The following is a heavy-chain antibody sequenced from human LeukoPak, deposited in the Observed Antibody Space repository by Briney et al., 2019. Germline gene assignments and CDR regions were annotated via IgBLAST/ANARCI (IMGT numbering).Heavy chain of an antibody. CDR1: GFTFSSYS. Sequence: GGSLRLSCAASGFTFSSYSMICVRQAPGKGLEWVSFISSSSSHIYYADSVKGRFTMSRDNTKKSLFMQMKSLIAADTAVYYCARKVPYYDILTGDHPFDYWGQGTLVTVSS. CDR3: ARKVPYYDILTGDHPFDY. CDR2: ISSSSSHI. V-gene: IGHV3-21*01. D-gene: IGHD3-9*01. J-gene: IGHJ4*02.